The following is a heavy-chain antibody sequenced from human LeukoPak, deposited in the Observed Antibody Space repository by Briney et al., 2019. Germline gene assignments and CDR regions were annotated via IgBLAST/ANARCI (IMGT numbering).Heavy chain of an antibody. CDR3: ARTYDGVFDI. CDR2: IYHSGST. D-gene: IGHD2-8*01. V-gene: IGHV4-38-2*01. J-gene: IGHJ3*02. CDR1: GYAISSGYY. Sequence: NPSETLSLTCAVSGYAISSGYYWGWIRQPPRKGLEWIGSIYHSGSTYYNPSLKSRVTISVDTSKNQFSLKLSSVTAADTAVYYCARTYDGVFDIWGQGTMVTVSS.